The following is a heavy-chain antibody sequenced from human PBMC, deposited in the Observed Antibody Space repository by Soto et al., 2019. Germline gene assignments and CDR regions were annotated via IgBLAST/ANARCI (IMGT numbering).Heavy chain of an antibody. CDR3: ARDDPPRYYDFWSGYYTGWFDP. J-gene: IGHJ5*02. V-gene: IGHV1-18*01. CDR1: GYTFTSYG. CDR2: ISAYNGNT. Sequence: ASVKVSCKASGYTFTSYGISWVRQAPGQGLEWMGWISAYNGNTNYAQKLQGRVTMTTDTSTGTAYMELRSLRSDDTAVYYCARDDPPRYYDFWSGYYTGWFDPWGQGTLVTVSS. D-gene: IGHD3-3*01.